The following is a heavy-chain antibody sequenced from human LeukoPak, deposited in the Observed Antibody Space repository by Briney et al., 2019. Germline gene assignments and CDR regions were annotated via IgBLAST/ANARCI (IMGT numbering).Heavy chain of an antibody. CDR3: ARGSTHYDFWSGYGNWFDP. CDR2: IYYSGST. CDR1: GGSISSSSYY. J-gene: IGHJ5*02. D-gene: IGHD3-3*01. Sequence: PSETLSLTCTVSGGSISSSSYYWGWIRQPPGKGLEWIGSIYYSGSTYYNPSLKSRVTISVDTSKNQFSLKLSSVTAADTAVYYCARGSTHYDFWSGYGNWFDPWGQGTLVTVSS. V-gene: IGHV4-39*07.